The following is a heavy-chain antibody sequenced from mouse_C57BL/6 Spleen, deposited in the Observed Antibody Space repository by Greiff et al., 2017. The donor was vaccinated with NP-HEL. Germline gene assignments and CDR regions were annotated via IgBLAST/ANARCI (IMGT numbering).Heavy chain of an antibody. CDR2: INPNNGGT. D-gene: IGHD4-1*01. CDR1: GYTFTDYN. V-gene: IGHV1-18*01. J-gene: IGHJ4*01. CDR3: ARKGVYWGYAMDY. Sequence: EVQLQQSGPELVKPGASVKIPCKASGYTFTDYNMDWVKQSHGKSLEWIGDINPNNGGTIYNQKFKGKATLTVDKSSSTAYMELRSLTSEDTAVYYCARKGVYWGYAMDYWGQGTSVTVSS.